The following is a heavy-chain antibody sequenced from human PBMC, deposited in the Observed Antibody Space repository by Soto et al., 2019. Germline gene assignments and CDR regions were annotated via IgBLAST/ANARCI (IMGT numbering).Heavy chain of an antibody. D-gene: IGHD6-13*01. Sequence: PGGSLRLSCAASGFTFSSYAMSWVRQAPGKGLEWVSAISGSGGSTYYADSVKGRFTISRDNSKNTLYLQMNSLRAEDTAVYYCAKDLDSSWYEYYFDYWGQGTLVTVSS. CDR1: GFTFSSYA. CDR3: AKDLDSSWYEYYFDY. J-gene: IGHJ4*02. V-gene: IGHV3-23*01. CDR2: ISGSGGST.